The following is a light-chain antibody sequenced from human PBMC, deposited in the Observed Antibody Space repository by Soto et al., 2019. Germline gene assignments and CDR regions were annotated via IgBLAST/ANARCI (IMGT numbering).Light chain of an antibody. V-gene: IGLV2-8*01. CDR1: SGDVGAYDY. J-gene: IGLJ1*01. CDR3: SSCAGGNHPYV. CDR2: EVT. Sequence: QSALTQPPSASGSPGQSVTISCTGTSGDVGAYDYVSWYQPHPGKAPKLLIYEVTKRPLGVPDRFSGSKSGNAASLTVSGRHAEDEADYYCSSCAGGNHPYVFGTGTKLTVL.